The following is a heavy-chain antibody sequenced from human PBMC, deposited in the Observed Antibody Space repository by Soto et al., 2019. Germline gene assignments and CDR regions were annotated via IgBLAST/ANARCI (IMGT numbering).Heavy chain of an antibody. CDR3: ARGHNRYFTFDS. CDR2: IYDTGVT. J-gene: IGHJ4*02. Sequence: TLSLTCSVSGGSISGDGYYWGWIRQHPGKGLEWIGFIYDTGVTYNSPSLKSRVVISVDTSENQFSLKLHSVTAADTAVYFCARGHNRYFTFDSWGQGTLVTVSS. V-gene: IGHV4-31*03. D-gene: IGHD3-9*01. CDR1: GGSISGDGYY.